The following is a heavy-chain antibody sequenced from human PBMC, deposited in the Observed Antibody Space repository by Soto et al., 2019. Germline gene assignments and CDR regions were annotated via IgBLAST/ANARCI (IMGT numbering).Heavy chain of an antibody. CDR3: TRVGGYYGDYPNFDY. J-gene: IGHJ4*02. CDR1: GSSISPYY. CDR2: IYYTGST. Sequence: SETLSLTCTVSGSSISPYYWSWIRQPPGKGLEWIGHIYYTGSTKYNPSLKSRVTISLGTSRNQVSLKLSSVTAADTAVYYCTRVGGYYGDYPNFDYWGPGTLVTVSS. D-gene: IGHD4-17*01. V-gene: IGHV4-59*01.